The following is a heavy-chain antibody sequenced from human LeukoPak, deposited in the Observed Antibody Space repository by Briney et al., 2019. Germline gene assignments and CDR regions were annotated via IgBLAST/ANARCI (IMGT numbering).Heavy chain of an antibody. CDR2: ISTNRDGT. J-gene: IGHJ4*02. V-gene: IGHV3-64*01. CDR1: GFTFSTYA. D-gene: IGHD2-2*01. Sequence: GGSLRLSCAASGFTFSTYAMHWVRQAPGKGLEYVSAISTNRDGTYYANSVKGRFTISRDNSKNTLYLQMGSLRVEDMAVYYCARWGSTSCYDYWGQGTLVTVSS. CDR3: ARWGSTSCYDY.